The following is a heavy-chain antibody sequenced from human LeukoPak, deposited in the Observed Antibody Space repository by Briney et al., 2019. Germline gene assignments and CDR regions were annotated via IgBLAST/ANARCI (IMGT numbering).Heavy chain of an antibody. CDR3: ARRYYGSATYRLPYDY. Sequence: PGGSLRLSCAVSGFTFSSYWMSWVRQAPGKGLEWVANMNQDGSEKYYVDSVKGRFTISRDNAENSLYLQMSSLRAEDTAVYYCARRYYGSATYRLPYDYWGQGTLVSVSS. V-gene: IGHV3-7*01. D-gene: IGHD3-22*01. J-gene: IGHJ4*02. CDR1: GFTFSSYW. CDR2: MNQDGSEK.